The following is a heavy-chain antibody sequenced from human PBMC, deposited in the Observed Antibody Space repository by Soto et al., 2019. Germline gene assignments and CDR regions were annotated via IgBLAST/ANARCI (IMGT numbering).Heavy chain of an antibody. Sequence: GGSLRLSCVGSAFNIPDRAMHWVRQAPGKGLEWVSGIYWNSARIDYADSVKGRFTISRDNSKNSLYLQMNSLKTEDTAFYYCIREMDAGGLDNWGRGTLVTGSS. CDR1: AFNIPDRA. J-gene: IGHJ4*02. D-gene: IGHD3-16*01. CDR3: IREMDAGGLDN. V-gene: IGHV3-9*01. CDR2: IYWNSARI.